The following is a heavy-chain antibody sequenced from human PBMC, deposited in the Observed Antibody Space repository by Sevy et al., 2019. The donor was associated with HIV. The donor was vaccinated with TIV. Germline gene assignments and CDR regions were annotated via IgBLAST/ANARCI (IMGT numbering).Heavy chain of an antibody. CDR3: ARDSAVVPRALVY. J-gene: IGHJ4*02. V-gene: IGHV4-59*01. Sequence: SETLSLTCNVSGDSISSYFWSWFRQPPGKGLEWIGDIYASGNSEYNPSLRRRVTMSIDTSKKYLSMKLTSVTAADTAVYYCARDSAVVPRALVYWGQGTLVTVSS. CDR1: GDSISSYF. CDR2: IYASGNS. D-gene: IGHD2-15*01.